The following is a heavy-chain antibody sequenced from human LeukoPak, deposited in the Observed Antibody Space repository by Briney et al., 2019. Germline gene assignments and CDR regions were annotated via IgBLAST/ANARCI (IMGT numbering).Heavy chain of an antibody. CDR1: GGSISSYY. J-gene: IGHJ5*02. D-gene: IGHD6-19*01. V-gene: IGHV4-59*01. CDR3: ATHSSGWSGDWFDP. CDR2: IYYSGST. Sequence: SETLSLTCTVSGGSISSYYWNWIRQPPGKGLEWIGYIYYSGSTNYNPSLKSRVTISVDTSKNQFSLKLSSVTAADTAVYYCATHSSGWSGDWFDPWGQGTLVTVSS.